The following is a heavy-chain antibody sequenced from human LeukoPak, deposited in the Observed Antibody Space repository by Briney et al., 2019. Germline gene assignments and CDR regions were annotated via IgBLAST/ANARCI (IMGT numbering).Heavy chain of an antibody. Sequence: GGSLRLSCAASGFIFSSYWMHWVRQAPGKGLVWVSRINSDGSSTSYADSVKGRFTISRDNAKNTLYLQMNSLRAEDTAVYYCARSPYGDYSFDYWGQGTLVTVSS. CDR3: ARSPYGDYSFDY. D-gene: IGHD4-17*01. CDR2: INSDGSST. J-gene: IGHJ4*02. CDR1: GFIFSSYW. V-gene: IGHV3-74*01.